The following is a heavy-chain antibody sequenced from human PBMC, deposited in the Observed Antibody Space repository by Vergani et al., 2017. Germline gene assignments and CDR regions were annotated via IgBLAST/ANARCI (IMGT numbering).Heavy chain of an antibody. CDR2: IYTSGST. Sequence: QVQLQESGPGLVKPSQTLSLTCTVSGGSISSGSYYWSWIRQPAGKGLEWIGRIYTSGSTNYNPSLKSRVTISVDTSKNQFSLKLSSVTAADTAVYYCARSDQSSRTIDYWGQGTLVTVSS. J-gene: IGHJ4*02. V-gene: IGHV4-61*02. CDR3: ARSDQSSRTIDY. CDR1: GGSISSGSYY. D-gene: IGHD2-2*01.